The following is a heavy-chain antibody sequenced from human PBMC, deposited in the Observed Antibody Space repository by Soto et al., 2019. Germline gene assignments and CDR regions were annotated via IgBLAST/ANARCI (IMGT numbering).Heavy chain of an antibody. CDR1: GFTFSSYW. CDR3: AIPRDF. Sequence: QPVGSLRLSCAASGFTFSSYWMNWVRQAPGKGLEWVASINQDGREKIYVDSVKGRFTISRDNAKNSLYLQMNSLRAEDTAVYYCAIPRDFWGQGTLVTVSS. CDR2: INQDGREK. V-gene: IGHV3-7*01. J-gene: IGHJ4*02.